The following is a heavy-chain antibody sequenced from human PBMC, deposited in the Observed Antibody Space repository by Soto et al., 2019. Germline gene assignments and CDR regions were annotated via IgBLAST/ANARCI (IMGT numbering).Heavy chain of an antibody. CDR1: GGSISSGGYY. D-gene: IGHD2-2*01. Sequence: PSETLSLTCTVSGGSISSGGYYWSWIRQHPGKGLEWIGYIYYSGSTYYNPSLKSRVTISVDTSKNQFSLKLSSVTAADTAVYYCARNTGYCISTSCRYYYYYGMDVWGQGTTVTVSS. V-gene: IGHV4-31*03. J-gene: IGHJ6*02. CDR2: IYYSGST. CDR3: ARNTGYCISTSCRYYYYYGMDV.